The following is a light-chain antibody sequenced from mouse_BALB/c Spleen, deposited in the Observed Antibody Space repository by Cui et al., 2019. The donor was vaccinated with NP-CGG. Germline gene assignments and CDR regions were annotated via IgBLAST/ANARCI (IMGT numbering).Light chain of an antibody. CDR2: GTN. CDR1: TGAVTTSNY. V-gene: IGLV1*01. Sequence: QAVVTPDSALTISPGETVTLTCRSSTGAVTTSNYANWVQEKPDHLFTGLIGGTNNRAPGVPARFSGSLIGDKAALTITGAQTEDEAIYFCALWYSNHWVFGGGTKLTVL. J-gene: IGLJ1*01. CDR3: ALWYSNHWV.